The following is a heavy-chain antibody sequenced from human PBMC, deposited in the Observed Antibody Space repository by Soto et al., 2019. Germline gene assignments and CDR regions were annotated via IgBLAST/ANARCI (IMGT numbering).Heavy chain of an antibody. CDR2: ISGGRT. CDR1: GLTFSTYA. D-gene: IGHD3-22*01. J-gene: IGHJ4*02. Sequence: EVRLLESGGGLVQPGGSLRLSCAASGLTFSTYAMSWVRQAPGKGLEWVSAISGGRTFYADSVKGRFTISRDNSKNTLYFQSSSLRGEATAVYYCETDNTEVIDRSGRYYGFGEYWGQGTLVPVSS. V-gene: IGHV3-23*01. CDR3: ETDNTEVIDRSGRYYGFGEY.